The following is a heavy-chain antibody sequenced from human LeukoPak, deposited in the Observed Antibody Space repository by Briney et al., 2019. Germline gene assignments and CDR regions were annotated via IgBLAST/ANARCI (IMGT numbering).Heavy chain of an antibody. J-gene: IGHJ4*02. D-gene: IGHD6-13*01. CDR1: RFTFSSYG. CDR2: IRYDGSNK. V-gene: IGHV3-30*02. Sequence: HSGGSLRLSCAASRFTFSSYGMHWVRQALGKVLEWVAFIRYDGSNKNYADSVKGRFTISRDNSKNTLYLQMNSLRAEDTAAYYCARDEGSSRSLDYWGQGTLVTVSS. CDR3: ARDEGSSRSLDY.